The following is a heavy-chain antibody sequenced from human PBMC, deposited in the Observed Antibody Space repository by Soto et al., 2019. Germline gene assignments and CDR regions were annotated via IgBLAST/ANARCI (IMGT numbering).Heavy chain of an antibody. CDR2: IYYGGNT. D-gene: IGHD3-10*01. V-gene: IGHV4-31*11. CDR3: ARDVLLWFGEARHWYFAL. CDR1: GGSINTGGYY. J-gene: IGHJ2*01. Sequence: QVQLQESGPRLVMPPQTLSLTCAVSGGSINTGGYYWSWIRQHPGKGLEWVGYIYYGGNTYYNPSLKCRVTISIDTSNNQFSLSLSSVTAADTAVYYCARDVLLWFGEARHWYFALWGRGTLVTVSS.